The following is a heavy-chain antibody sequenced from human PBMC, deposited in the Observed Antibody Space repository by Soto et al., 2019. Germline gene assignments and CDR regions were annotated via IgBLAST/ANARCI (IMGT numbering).Heavy chain of an antibody. J-gene: IGHJ6*02. D-gene: IGHD3-16*01. Sequence: QVQLVESGGGVVQPGRSLRLSCAASGFTFSSYGMHWVRQAPGKGLEWVAVIWYDGSNKYYADSVKGRFTISRDNSKNTLYLQMNSLRAEDTAVYYCARVEQSPGEWDVWGQGNTGTVSS. CDR2: IWYDGSNK. V-gene: IGHV3-33*01. CDR3: ARVEQSPGEWDV. CDR1: GFTFSSYG.